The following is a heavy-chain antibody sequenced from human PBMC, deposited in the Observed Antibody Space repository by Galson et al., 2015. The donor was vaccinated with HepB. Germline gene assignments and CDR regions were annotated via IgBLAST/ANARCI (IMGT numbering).Heavy chain of an antibody. V-gene: IGHV3-30*03. Sequence: SLRLSCAASGFTFSSYGMHWVRQAPGKGLEWVAVISYDGSNQYYADSLKGRFTISRDNSKNTLYLQMNSLRAEDTAVYYCAADPGESSGYWNFDYWGQGTLVTVSS. CDR1: GFTFSSYG. CDR3: AADPGESSGYWNFDY. CDR2: ISYDGSNQ. J-gene: IGHJ4*02. D-gene: IGHD3-22*01.